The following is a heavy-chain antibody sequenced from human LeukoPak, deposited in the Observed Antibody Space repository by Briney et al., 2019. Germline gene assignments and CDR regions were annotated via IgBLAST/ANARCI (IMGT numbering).Heavy chain of an antibody. V-gene: IGHV3-30-3*01. CDR2: ISYDGSNK. D-gene: IGHD5-12*01. J-gene: IGHJ4*02. Sequence: GGSLRLSCAASGFTFSSYAMHWVRQAPGKGLEWVAVISYDGSNKYYADSVKGRFTISRDNSKNTLYLQMNSLRAEDTAVYYCARASEVATIIFGPFDYWGQGTLVTVSS. CDR1: GFTFSSYA. CDR3: ARASEVATIIFGPFDY.